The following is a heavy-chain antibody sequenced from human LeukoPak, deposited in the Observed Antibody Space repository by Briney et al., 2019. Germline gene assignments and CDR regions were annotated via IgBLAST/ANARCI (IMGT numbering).Heavy chain of an antibody. CDR3: ARGVVVVPAATHFDY. D-gene: IGHD2-2*01. Sequence: SETLSLTCAVYGGSFSGYYWSWIRQPPGKGLEWIGEISHSGSTNYNPSLKSRVTISVDTSKNQFSLKLSSVTAADTAVYYCARGVVVVPAATHFDYWGQGTLVTVSS. CDR2: ISHSGST. V-gene: IGHV4-34*01. CDR1: GGSFSGYY. J-gene: IGHJ4*02.